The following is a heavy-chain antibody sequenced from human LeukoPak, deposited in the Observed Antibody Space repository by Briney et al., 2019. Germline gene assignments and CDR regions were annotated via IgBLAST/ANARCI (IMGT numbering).Heavy chain of an antibody. V-gene: IGHV3-33*06. CDR2: IWYDGSNK. Sequence: GRSLRLSCAASGFTFSSYGMHWVRQAPGKGLEWVAAIWYDGSNKYYADSVKGRFTISRDNSKNTLYLQMNSLRAEDTAVYYCAKEYSSSYPRAIYYYMDVWGKGTTVTVSS. CDR3: AKEYSSSYPRAIYYYMDV. D-gene: IGHD6-6*01. CDR1: GFTFSSYG. J-gene: IGHJ6*03.